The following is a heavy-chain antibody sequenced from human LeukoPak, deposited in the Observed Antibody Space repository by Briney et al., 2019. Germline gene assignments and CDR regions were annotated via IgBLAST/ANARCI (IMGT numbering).Heavy chain of an antibody. CDR3: ARRPIASTDYYYFLDV. CDR1: GFTFSSYW. J-gene: IGHJ6*03. D-gene: IGHD6-13*01. CDR2: ISSDGSST. Sequence: GGSLRLSCAASGFTFSSYWMHWVRQAPWKGLVWVSRISSDGSSTSYADSVKGRFTISRDNAKNSLYLQMDSLRAEDTAVYYCARRPIASTDYYYFLDVWGKGTTVTVSS. V-gene: IGHV3-74*01.